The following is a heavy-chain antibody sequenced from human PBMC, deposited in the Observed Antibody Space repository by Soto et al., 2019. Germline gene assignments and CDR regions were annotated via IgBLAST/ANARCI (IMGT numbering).Heavy chain of an antibody. CDR2: ISAYNGNT. CDR1: GYTFTSYG. J-gene: IGHJ6*03. D-gene: IGHD3-16*01. Sequence: ASVKVSCKASGYTFTSYGISWVRQAPGQGLEWMGWISAYNGNTNYAQKLQGRVTMTTDTSTSTAYMELRSLRSDDTAVYYCARFPSGVGYYYYYMDVWGKGTTVTVSS. CDR3: ARFPSGVGYYYYYMDV. V-gene: IGHV1-18*01.